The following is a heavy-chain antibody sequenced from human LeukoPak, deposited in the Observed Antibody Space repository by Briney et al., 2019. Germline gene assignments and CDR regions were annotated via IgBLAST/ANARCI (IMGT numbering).Heavy chain of an antibody. D-gene: IGHD6-13*01. V-gene: IGHV1-69*01. CDR1: GGTFSSYA. CDR3: ARAGSSWYGIDY. CDR2: IIPIFGTA. J-gene: IGHJ4*02. Sequence: PWASVKVSCKASGGTFSSYAISWVRQAPGQGLEWMGGIIPIFGTANYAQKFQGRVTITAGESTSTAYMELSSLRSEDTAVYYCARAGSSWYGIDYWGQGTLVTVSS.